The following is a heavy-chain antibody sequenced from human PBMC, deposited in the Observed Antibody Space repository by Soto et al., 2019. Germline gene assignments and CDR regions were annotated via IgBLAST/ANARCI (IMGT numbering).Heavy chain of an antibody. CDR1: GFIFSSFE. CDR2: ISSSGSTI. D-gene: IGHD3-10*01. CDR3: ARQGTPHNLFDL. V-gene: IGHV3-48*03. Sequence: GGSLRLSCAASGFIFSSFEMNWVRQAPGKGLEWVSYISSSGSTIYYADSVKGRFTISRDNAKNSLYLQVNSLRAEDTAVYYVARQGTPHNLFDLWGKGTLVTVAS. J-gene: IGHJ5*02.